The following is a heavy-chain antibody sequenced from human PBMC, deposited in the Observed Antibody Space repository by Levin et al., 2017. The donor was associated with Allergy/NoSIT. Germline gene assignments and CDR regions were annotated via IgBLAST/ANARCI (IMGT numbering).Heavy chain of an antibody. Sequence: PSETLSLTCAVYGGSFSGYYWSWIRQPPGKGLEWIGEMNHSGSTNYNPSLKSRVTISVDTSKNQFSLKFSSVTAADTAVYFCARGTPRISGITSMVYWGQGTLVTVSS. CDR2: MNHSGST. CDR3: ARGTPRISGITSMVY. D-gene: IGHD1-7*01. CDR1: GGSFSGYY. J-gene: IGHJ4*02. V-gene: IGHV4-34*01.